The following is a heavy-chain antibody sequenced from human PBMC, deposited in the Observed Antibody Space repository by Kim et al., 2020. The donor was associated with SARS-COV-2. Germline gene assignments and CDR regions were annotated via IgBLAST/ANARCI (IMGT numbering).Heavy chain of an antibody. D-gene: IGHD2-15*01. CDR2: ISHDGSNK. CDR3: ASERGYCSGGNCYPSSFDY. CDR1: GFTFRSYA. V-gene: IGHV3-30*04. J-gene: IGHJ4*02. Sequence: GGSLRLSCAASGFTFRSYAMHWVRQAPGKGLEWVAVISHDGSNKYYADSVKGRFTISRDNSKNTLYLQMNSLRAEDTAVYNCASERGYCSGGNCYPSSFDYWGQGTLVTISS.